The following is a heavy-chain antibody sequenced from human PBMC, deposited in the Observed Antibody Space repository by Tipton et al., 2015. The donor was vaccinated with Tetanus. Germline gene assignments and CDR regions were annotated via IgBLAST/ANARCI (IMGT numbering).Heavy chain of an antibody. D-gene: IGHD1-26*01. Sequence: TLSLTCIVSGGSIGSSFYYWGWIRQPPGKGLEWIGSIYYSGSTYYNPSLKSRVTISVDTSKNQFSLKLSSVTAADTAVYYCARHGGELMLYYFDYWGQGTLVTVSS. V-gene: IGHV4-39*01. CDR1: GGSIGSSFYY. CDR2: IYYSGST. CDR3: ARHGGELMLYYFDY. J-gene: IGHJ4*02.